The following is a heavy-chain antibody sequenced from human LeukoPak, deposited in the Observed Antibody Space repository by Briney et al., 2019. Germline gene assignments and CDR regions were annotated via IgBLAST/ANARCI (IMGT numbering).Heavy chain of an antibody. V-gene: IGHV4-59*12. Sequence: SETLSLTCTVSGGSINSYYWSWIRQPPGKGLEWIGYIYYSGSTNYNPSLKSRVTISVDTSKNQFSLKLSSVTAADTAVYYCARAVGTMVRGVYLRYWGQGTLVTVSS. J-gene: IGHJ4*02. CDR1: GGSINSYY. D-gene: IGHD3-10*01. CDR3: ARAVGTMVRGVYLRY. CDR2: IYYSGST.